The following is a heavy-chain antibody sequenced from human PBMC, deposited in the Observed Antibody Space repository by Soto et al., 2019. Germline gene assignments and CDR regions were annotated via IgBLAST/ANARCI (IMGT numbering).Heavy chain of an antibody. CDR1: GGSISPYY. Sequence: QVLLQESGPGLVKPSETLSLTCTVSGGSISPYYWSWIRQSPGKGLEWIGYVYYAGNTNYNPSIESRVTISVDASRNQFSLKLTSLTAADTAVYYCARKGAAASYAHYYMDVWGSGTTVTVSS. J-gene: IGHJ6*03. V-gene: IGHV4-59*01. D-gene: IGHD6-13*01. CDR3: ARKGAAASYAHYYMDV. CDR2: VYYAGNT.